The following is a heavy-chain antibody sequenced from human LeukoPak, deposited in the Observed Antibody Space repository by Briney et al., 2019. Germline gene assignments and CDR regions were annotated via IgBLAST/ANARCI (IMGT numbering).Heavy chain of an antibody. V-gene: IGHV2-70*11. Sequence: SGPALVKPTQTLTLTCTFSGFSLSTSGMCVSWIRQPPGKALEWLARIDWDDDKYYSTSLKTRLTISKDTSKNQVVLTMTNMDPVDTATYYCARTLFGVVGGAYSYYYYYMDVWGKGTTVTVSS. CDR3: ARTLFGVVGGAYSYYYYYMDV. CDR2: IDWDDDK. CDR1: GFSLSTSGMC. D-gene: IGHD3-3*01. J-gene: IGHJ6*03.